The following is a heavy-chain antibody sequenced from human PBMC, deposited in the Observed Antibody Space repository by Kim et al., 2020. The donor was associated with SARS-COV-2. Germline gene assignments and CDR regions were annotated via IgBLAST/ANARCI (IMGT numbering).Heavy chain of an antibody. CDR2: IHSNGTTT. J-gene: IGHJ6*02. V-gene: IGHV3-11*01. D-gene: IGHD2-2*01. CDR1: GFTFSDYY. CDR3: ARNQHCVVVHGLDV. Sequence: GGSLRLSCEASGFTFSDYYMTWIRQAPGKGLEWVSYIHSNGTTTYYADSVRGRFTISRDSAKNSLYLQMNSLRAEDTAVYYCARNQHCVVVHGLDVWGQGTTVTVSS.